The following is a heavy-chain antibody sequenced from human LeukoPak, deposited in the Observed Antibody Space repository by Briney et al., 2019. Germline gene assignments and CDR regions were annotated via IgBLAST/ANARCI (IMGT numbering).Heavy chain of an antibody. J-gene: IGHJ6*02. D-gene: IGHD4-11*01. CDR1: GYSFTSYW. Sequence: GESLKISCKGSGYSFTSYWISWVRQMPGKGLEWMGRIDPSDSYTNYSPSFQGHVTISADKSISTAYLQWSSLKASDTAMYYCASATTVTTYGYYYGMDVWGQGATVTVSS. V-gene: IGHV5-10-1*01. CDR3: ASATTVTTYGYYYGMDV. CDR2: IDPSDSYT.